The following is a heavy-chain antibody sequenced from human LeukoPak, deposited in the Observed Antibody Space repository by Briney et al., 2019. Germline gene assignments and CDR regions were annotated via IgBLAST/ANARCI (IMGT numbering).Heavy chain of an antibody. CDR2: IYYSGCT. CDR3: SGQVSYYYGMDV. CDR1: GGSVSSGSYY. V-gene: IGHV4-61*01. J-gene: IGHJ6*04. Sequence: PSETLSLTCTVSGGSVSSGSYYWSWIRQPPGRGLEWIGYIYYSGCTNYNPSLKSRVTISVDTSKNQFSLKLSSVTAADTAVYYCSGQVSYYYGMDVWGKGTTVTVSS.